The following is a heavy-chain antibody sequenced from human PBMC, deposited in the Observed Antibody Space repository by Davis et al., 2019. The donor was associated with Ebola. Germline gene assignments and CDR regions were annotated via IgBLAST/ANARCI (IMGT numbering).Heavy chain of an antibody. CDR2: IGASSTAI. V-gene: IGHV3-48*02. Sequence: PGGSLRLSCAASGFSFSNSHMNWIRQVPGKGLEWLAYIGASSTAIHYADSVRGRFTVSRDNARNLMYLQMDGLRDGDTAIYHCARDMWVPSPAPDWFDPWGPGTLVTVSS. CDR1: GFSFSNSH. D-gene: IGHD1-26*01. CDR3: ARDMWVPSPAPDWFDP. J-gene: IGHJ5*02.